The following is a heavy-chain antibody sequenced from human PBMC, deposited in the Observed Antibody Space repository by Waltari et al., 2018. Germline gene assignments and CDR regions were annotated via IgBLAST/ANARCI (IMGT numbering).Heavy chain of an antibody. D-gene: IGHD3-10*01. V-gene: IGHV4-34*01. CDR2: INHSGST. CDR1: GGSFSGYY. J-gene: IGHJ4*02. Sequence: QVQLQQWGAGLLKPSETLSLTCAVYGGSFSGYYWSWIRQPPGKGLEWIGEINHSGSTNYHPSLKSRVTISVDTSKNQFSLKLSSVTAADTAVYYCARGPLTMVRGVIFDYWGQGTLVTVSS. CDR3: ARGPLTMVRGVIFDY.